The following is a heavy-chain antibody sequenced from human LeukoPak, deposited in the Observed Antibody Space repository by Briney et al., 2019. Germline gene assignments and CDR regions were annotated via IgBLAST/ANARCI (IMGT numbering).Heavy chain of an antibody. D-gene: IGHD3-22*01. CDR2: ISAYNGNT. CDR1: GYTFTSYG. J-gene: IGHJ4*02. CDR3: ARIFGHYYDSSGYTDY. V-gene: IGHV1-18*01. Sequence: ASVKVSCKASGYTFTSYGISWVRQAPGQGLEWMGWISAYNGNTNYAQKLQGRVTMTTDTSTSTAYVELRSLRSDDTAVYYCARIFGHYYDSSGYTDYWGQGTLVTVSS.